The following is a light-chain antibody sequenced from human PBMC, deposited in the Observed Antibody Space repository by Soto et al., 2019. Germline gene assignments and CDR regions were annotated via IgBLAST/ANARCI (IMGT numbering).Light chain of an antibody. CDR3: HQYGSSPPYT. CDR1: QSVSSSY. V-gene: IGKV3-20*01. CDR2: GSS. Sequence: EIVLTQSPGTLPLSPGERATLSCRASQSVSSSYLVWYQQKPGQAPRLLIYGSSDRATGIPDRFSGSGSVTDLTLTISRLAPEAFAVYYCHQYGSSPPYTFGQGTKLEI. J-gene: IGKJ2*01.